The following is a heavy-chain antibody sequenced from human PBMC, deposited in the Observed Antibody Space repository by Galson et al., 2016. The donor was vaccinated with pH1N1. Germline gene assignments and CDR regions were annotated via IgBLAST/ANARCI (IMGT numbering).Heavy chain of an antibody. Sequence: SETLSLTCTVSGGSISSSSYYWGWIRQPPGKGLEWIGSIFYSGSTYYNPSLKSRVTISVDTSKNQFSLKLTSVTAADTAVYYCARDGGDYGGAGQYKYFDTWGQGTLVTVSS. V-gene: IGHV4-39*02. J-gene: IGHJ5*02. CDR3: ARDGGDYGGAGQYKYFDT. D-gene: IGHD4-23*01. CDR1: GGSISSSSYY. CDR2: IFYSGST.